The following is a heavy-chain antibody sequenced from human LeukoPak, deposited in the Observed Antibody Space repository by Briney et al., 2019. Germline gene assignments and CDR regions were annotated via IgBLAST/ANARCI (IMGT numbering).Heavy chain of an antibody. V-gene: IGHV3-20*04. D-gene: IGHD3-10*01. CDR2: INWNGGST. J-gene: IGHJ4*02. CDR1: GFNFGDYG. Sequence: GGSLRLSCAASGFNFGDYGMSWVRQAPGKGLEWVSGINWNGGSTGYADSVKGRFTISRDNAKDSLYLQMNSLRAEDTALYYCARGGYGSGSSGYWGQGTLVTVSS. CDR3: ARGGYGSGSSGY.